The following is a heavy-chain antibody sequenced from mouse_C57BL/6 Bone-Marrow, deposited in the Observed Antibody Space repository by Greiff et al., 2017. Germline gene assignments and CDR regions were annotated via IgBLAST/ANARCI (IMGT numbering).Heavy chain of an antibody. D-gene: IGHD1-1*01. CDR2: TFYSGIT. CDR1: GFSINSDCY. J-gene: IGHJ1*03. Sequence: EVKLVESGPSLVRPSQTLSLTCTVTGFSINSDCYWIWIRQFPGNKLEYIGYTFYSGITYYNPSLESRTYITRDTSKNQFSLKLSSVTTEDTATYYCARPHYYGSENWYFDVWGTGTTVTGSS. CDR3: ARPHYYGSENWYFDV. V-gene: IGHV3-3*01.